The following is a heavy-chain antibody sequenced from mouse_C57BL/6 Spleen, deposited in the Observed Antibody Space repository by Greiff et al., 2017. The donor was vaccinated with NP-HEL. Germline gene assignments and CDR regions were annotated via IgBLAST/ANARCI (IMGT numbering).Heavy chain of an antibody. CDR1: GYTFTSYW. D-gene: IGHD2-4*01. CDR3: ARPHYDPAWFAY. J-gene: IGHJ3*01. CDR2: IYPGSGST. V-gene: IGHV1-55*01. Sequence: VQLQQSGAELVKPGASVKMSCKASGYTFTSYWITWVKQRPGQGLEWIGDIYPGSGSTNYNEKFKSKATLTVDTSSSTAYMQLSSLTSEDSAVYYCARPHYDPAWFAYWGQGTLVTVSA.